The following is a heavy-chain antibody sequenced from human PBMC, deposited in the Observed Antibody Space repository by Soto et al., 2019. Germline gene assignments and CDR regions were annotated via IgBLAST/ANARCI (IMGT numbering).Heavy chain of an antibody. CDR2: IIPIFGTA. Sequence: QVQLVQSGAEVKKPGSSVKVSCKASGGTFSSYAISWVRQAPGQGLEWMGGIIPIFGTADYAQKFQGRVTITAGESTSTAYRELSSLRSEDTAVYYCASLIAAAGPPHSPRYYYGMDVWGQGTTVTVSS. J-gene: IGHJ6*02. CDR3: ASLIAAAGPPHSPRYYYGMDV. V-gene: IGHV1-69*12. D-gene: IGHD6-13*01. CDR1: GGTFSSYA.